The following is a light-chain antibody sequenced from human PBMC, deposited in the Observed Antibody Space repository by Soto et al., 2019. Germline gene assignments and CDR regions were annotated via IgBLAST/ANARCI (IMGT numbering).Light chain of an antibody. Sequence: QSVLTQPASVSGSPGQSITISCTGTSSDVGGYKYVSWYQQHPGKAPKLMIYDVSNRPSGVSNRFSGSKSGNTASLTISGLQAEDEADYYCSSYTSGSTGVFGTGTKLTVL. CDR3: SSYTSGSTGV. V-gene: IGLV2-14*03. CDR2: DVS. CDR1: SSDVGGYKY. J-gene: IGLJ1*01.